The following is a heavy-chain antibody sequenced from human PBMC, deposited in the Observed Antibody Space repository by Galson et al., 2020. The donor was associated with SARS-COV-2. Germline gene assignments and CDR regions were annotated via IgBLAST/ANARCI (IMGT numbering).Heavy chain of an antibody. Sequence: SETLSLTCAVYGGSFSGYYWSWIRQPPGKGLECIGAITPSGSTNYNPSLKSRVTISVDTSKNQFSLKRSSVTAADTAVYYCARASETAGGDYWGQGTLVTVSS. V-gene: IGHV4-34*01. CDR1: GGSFSGYY. D-gene: IGHD1-26*01. CDR2: ITPSGST. J-gene: IGHJ4*02. CDR3: ARASETAGGDY.